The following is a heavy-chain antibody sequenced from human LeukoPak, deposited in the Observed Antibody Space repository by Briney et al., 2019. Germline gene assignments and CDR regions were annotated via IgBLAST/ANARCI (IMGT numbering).Heavy chain of an antibody. V-gene: IGHV3-9*01. CDR2: ISWNSGSI. CDR3: AKASEVYYYGMDV. CDR1: GFTFDDYA. Sequence: PGGSLRLSCAASGFTFDDYAMHWVRQAPGKGLEWVSGISWNSGSIGYADSVKGRFTISRDNAKNSLYLQMNSLRAEDTALYYCAKASEVYYYGMDVWGQETTVTVSS. J-gene: IGHJ6*02.